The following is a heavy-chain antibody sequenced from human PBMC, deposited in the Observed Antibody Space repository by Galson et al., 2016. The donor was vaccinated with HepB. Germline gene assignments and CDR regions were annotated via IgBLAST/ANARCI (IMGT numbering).Heavy chain of an antibody. D-gene: IGHD3-10*01. V-gene: IGHV2-70*01. J-gene: IGHJ1*01. CDR1: GFSLSISGMC. CDR2: INGDDNK. CDR3: AHSARGLSNY. Sequence: PALVKPTQTLTLTCTFSGFSLSISGMCVSWIRQPPGKALEWLALINGDDNKYYSTSLKTRLTISKDTSKNQVVVTMTNMDPVDTATYFCAHSARGLSNYWGQGILVTVSS.